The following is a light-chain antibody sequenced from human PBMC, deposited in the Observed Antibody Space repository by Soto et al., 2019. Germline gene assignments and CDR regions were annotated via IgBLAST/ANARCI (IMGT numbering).Light chain of an antibody. Sequence: QLVLTQSPSASASLGASVKLTCTLSSGHSNYAIAWHQQQPEKGPRYLMNLNSDGSHRKGDGIPDRFSGSSSGAERYLTISSLQSEDEGDYYCQTWDTAVVFGGGTKLTVL. V-gene: IGLV4-69*01. CDR1: SGHSNYA. CDR3: QTWDTAVV. CDR2: LNSDGSH. J-gene: IGLJ2*01.